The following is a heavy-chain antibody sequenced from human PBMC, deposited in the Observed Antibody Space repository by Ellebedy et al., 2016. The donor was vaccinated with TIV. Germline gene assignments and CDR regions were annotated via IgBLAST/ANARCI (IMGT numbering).Heavy chain of an antibody. CDR2: IRYDGSNR. CDR1: RFAFNNYG. J-gene: IGHJ4*02. D-gene: IGHD4-23*01. V-gene: IGHV3-30*02. CDR3: AKDHKTTVVTAFDY. Sequence: GESLKISCAASRFAFNNYGMHSVRQAPGKGLEWVAFIRYDGSNRYYSDSAKGRFTISRDNSKNTLYLQMNSLTAEDTAVYYCAKDHKTTVVTAFDYWGQGTLVTVSS.